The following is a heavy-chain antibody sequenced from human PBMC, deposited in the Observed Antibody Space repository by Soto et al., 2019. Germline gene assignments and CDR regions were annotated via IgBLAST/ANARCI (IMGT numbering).Heavy chain of an antibody. CDR3: ARVPRYTSDIVEVAAVMFEDWFVP. D-gene: IGHD2-2*01. CDR1: GYTFSTYA. J-gene: IGHJ5*02. V-gene: IGHV1-3*01. CDR2: IHAGNGDT. Sequence: QVQLVQSGAAVKKPGASVKVSCTASGYTFSTYAVQWVRQAPGQSLQWIGWIHAGNGDTKYSQKFHDRVTITRDTSPSKTYMELSSLRSEDTAVYYCARVPRYTSDIVEVAAVMFEDWFVPWGQGTLVTVSS.